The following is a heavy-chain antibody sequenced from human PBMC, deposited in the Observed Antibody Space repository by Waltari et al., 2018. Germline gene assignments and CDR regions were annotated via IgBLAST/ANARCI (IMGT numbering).Heavy chain of an antibody. CDR1: GGSISSSSYY. V-gene: IGHV4-39*07. CDR3: ARAYSSSWYSLRREYYFDY. CDR2: IYYSGST. J-gene: IGHJ4*02. Sequence: QLQLQESGPGLVKPSETLSLTCTVSGGSISSSSYYWGWIRQPPGKGLEWIGSIYYSGSTYYNPSLKSRVTISVDTSKNQFSLKLSSVTAADTAVYYCARAYSSSWYSLRREYYFDYWGQGTLVTVSS. D-gene: IGHD6-13*01.